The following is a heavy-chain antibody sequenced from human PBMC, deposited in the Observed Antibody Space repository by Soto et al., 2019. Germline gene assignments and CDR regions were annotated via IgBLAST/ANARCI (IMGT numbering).Heavy chain of an antibody. Sequence: EVQLLDSGGGLAQPGGSLRLSCAASGFTFSNYAMTWVRQGPGKGLEWVSGISGSGGRSYYADSVKGRFTISRDNSKSTLYLPMNSLRAEDTAVYYCAKAYFVWSSEQPYYFDYWGQGTLVTVSS. J-gene: IGHJ4*02. CDR2: ISGSGGRS. CDR1: GFTFSNYA. D-gene: IGHD3-16*01. CDR3: AKAYFVWSSEQPYYFDY. V-gene: IGHV3-23*01.